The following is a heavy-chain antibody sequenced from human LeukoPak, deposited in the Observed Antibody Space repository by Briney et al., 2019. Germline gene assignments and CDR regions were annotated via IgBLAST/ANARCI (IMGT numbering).Heavy chain of an antibody. J-gene: IGHJ4*02. CDR3: ARHSETTVTTPYDY. CDR1: GGSISSSSYY. D-gene: IGHD4-17*01. CDR2: IYYSGST. V-gene: IGHV4-39*01. Sequence: SETLSLTCTVSGGSISSSSYYWGWIRQPPGKGLEWIGGIYYSGSTYYNPSLKSRVTISVDMSKNQFSLKLSSVTAADTAVYYCARHSETTVTTPYDYWGQGTLVTVSS.